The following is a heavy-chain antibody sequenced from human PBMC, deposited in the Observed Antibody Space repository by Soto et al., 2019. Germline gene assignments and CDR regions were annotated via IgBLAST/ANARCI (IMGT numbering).Heavy chain of an antibody. V-gene: IGHV1-18*04. CDR3: ARVGGGLASLGYYGMDV. J-gene: IGHJ6*02. CDR1: GYTFTSYG. CDR2: ISAYNGNT. Sequence: GASVKVSCKASGYTFTSYGISWVRQAPGQGLEWMGWISAYNGNTNYAQKLQGRVTMTTDTSTSTAYMELRSLKSDDTAVYYCARVGGGLASLGYYGMDVWGQGTTVTVSS. D-gene: IGHD3-10*01.